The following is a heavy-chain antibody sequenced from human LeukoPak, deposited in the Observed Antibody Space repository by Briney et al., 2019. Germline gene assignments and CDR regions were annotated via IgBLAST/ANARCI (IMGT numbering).Heavy chain of an antibody. J-gene: IGHJ4*02. Sequence: GASVKVSCKASGYTFTSYGISWVRQAPGQGLEWMGWISAYNGNTNYAQKLQGRVTMTTDTSTSTAYMELRSLRSDDTAVYYCARDLRDYDFWSGYYSPSLDCWGQGTLVTVSS. D-gene: IGHD3-3*01. CDR1: GYTFTSYG. V-gene: IGHV1-18*01. CDR2: ISAYNGNT. CDR3: ARDLRDYDFWSGYYSPSLDC.